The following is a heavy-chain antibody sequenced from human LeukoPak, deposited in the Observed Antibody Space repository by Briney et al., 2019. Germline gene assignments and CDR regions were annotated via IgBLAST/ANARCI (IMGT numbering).Heavy chain of an antibody. J-gene: IGHJ3*02. CDR1: GYTFTSYY. CDR3: ARGSGNEAFDI. Sequence: ASVKVSCKASGYTFTSYYMHWVQQAPGQGLEWMGGIIPIFGTANYAQKFQGRVTITTDESTSTAYMELSSLRSEDTAVYYCARGSGNEAFDIWGQGTMVTVSS. CDR2: IIPIFGTA. V-gene: IGHV1-69*05. D-gene: IGHD1-1*01.